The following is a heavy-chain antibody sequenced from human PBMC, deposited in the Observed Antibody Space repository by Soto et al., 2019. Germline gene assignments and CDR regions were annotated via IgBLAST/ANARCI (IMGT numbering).Heavy chain of an antibody. J-gene: IGHJ5*02. CDR1: GFTFSSYA. V-gene: IGHV3-23*01. Sequence: GGSLRLSCAASGFTFSSYAMSWVRQAPGKGLEWVSVISGGGEVTYYADSVRGRFTISRDNSKNTLYLQMSSLRAEDTALYYCVRDGYRFGYWFDPWGQGTLVTVSS. D-gene: IGHD5-18*01. CDR3: VRDGYRFGYWFDP. CDR2: ISGGGEVT.